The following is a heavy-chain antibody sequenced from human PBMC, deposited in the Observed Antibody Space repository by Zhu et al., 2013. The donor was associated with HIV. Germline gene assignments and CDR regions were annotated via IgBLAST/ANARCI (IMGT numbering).Heavy chain of an antibody. CDR1: GGTFGSSG. V-gene: IGHV1-69*11. D-gene: IGHD4-17*01. Sequence: QVQLVQSGAEVKQPGSSLTISCNTFGGTFGSSGISWVRQAPGQGLEWVGSIKPLPGTVRYAQNLKDRIMLTAVESTATVSLELRSLKSEDTAVYYCAREGTYGDRYNFFDMWGQETLVIVSS. J-gene: IGHJ5*02. CDR3: AREGTYGDRYNFFDM. CDR2: IKPLPGTV.